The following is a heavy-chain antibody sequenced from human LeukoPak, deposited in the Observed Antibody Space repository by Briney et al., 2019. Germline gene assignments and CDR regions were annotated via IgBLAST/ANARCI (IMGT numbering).Heavy chain of an antibody. CDR1: GFTFTRNW. Sequence: GGSLRLSCVASGFTFTRNWVGWVRQAPGKGLEWVANIRQDGSDTYYVDSVKVRFTISSDNTKNTLYLQMNGLRAEDTAVYYCARWGYSSGLYYFDYWGQGTLVTVSS. V-gene: IGHV3-7*01. CDR3: ARWGYSSGLYYFDY. D-gene: IGHD6-19*01. J-gene: IGHJ4*02. CDR2: IRQDGSDT.